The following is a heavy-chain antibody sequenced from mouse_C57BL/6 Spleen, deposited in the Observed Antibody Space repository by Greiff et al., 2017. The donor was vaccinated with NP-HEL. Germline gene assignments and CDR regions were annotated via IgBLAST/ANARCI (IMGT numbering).Heavy chain of an antibody. J-gene: IGHJ2*01. Sequence: QVQLQQPGAELVMPGASVKLSCKASGYTFTSYWMHWVKQRPGQGLEWIGEIDPSDSYTNYNQKFTGKSTLTVDKSSSTAYMQLSSLTSEDSAVYYCARDYSNYHDYWGQGTTLTVSS. V-gene: IGHV1-69*01. CDR3: ARDYSNYHDY. CDR2: IDPSDSYT. D-gene: IGHD2-5*01. CDR1: GYTFTSYW.